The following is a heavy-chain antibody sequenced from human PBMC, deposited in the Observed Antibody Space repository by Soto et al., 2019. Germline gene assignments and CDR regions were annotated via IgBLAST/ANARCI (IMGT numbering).Heavy chain of an antibody. Sequence: QVQLQESGPGLVKPSQTLSLTCTVSGGSISSGDYYWSWIRQPPGKGLEWIGYIYYSGSTYYNPSLKSRVXXSXDXCKNQFSLKLSSVTAADTAVYYCARDPRGYSYGYVYWGQGTLVTVSS. CDR3: ARDPRGYSYGYVY. CDR2: IYYSGST. V-gene: IGHV4-30-4*01. J-gene: IGHJ4*02. D-gene: IGHD5-18*01. CDR1: GGSISSGDYY.